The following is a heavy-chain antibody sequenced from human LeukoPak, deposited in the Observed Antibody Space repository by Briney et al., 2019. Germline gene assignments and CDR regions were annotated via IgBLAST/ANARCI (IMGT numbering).Heavy chain of an antibody. Sequence: SQTLSLTCTVSGGSISSGDYYWSWIRQHPGKGLEWIGYIYYSGSTYYNPSLKSRLTISVDTSKNQFSLKLSSVTAADTAVYYCARAYGDYPINNWFDPWGQGTLVTVSS. CDR2: IYYSGST. J-gene: IGHJ5*02. V-gene: IGHV4-31*03. CDR1: GGSISSGDYY. CDR3: ARAYGDYPINNWFDP. D-gene: IGHD4-17*01.